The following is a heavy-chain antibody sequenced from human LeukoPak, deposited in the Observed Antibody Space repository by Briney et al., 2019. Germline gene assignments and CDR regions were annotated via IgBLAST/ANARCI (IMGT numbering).Heavy chain of an antibody. CDR1: GGSISSYY. J-gene: IGHJ3*02. V-gene: IGHV4-59*01. CDR2: IYYSGST. Sequence: PSETLSLTCTVSGGSISSYYWSWIRQPPGKGLEWIGYIYYSGSTNYNPSLKSRVTISVDTSKNQFSLKLSSVTAADTAVYYCARDQWELRRAFDIWGQGTMVTVSS. CDR3: ARDQWELRRAFDI. D-gene: IGHD1-26*01.